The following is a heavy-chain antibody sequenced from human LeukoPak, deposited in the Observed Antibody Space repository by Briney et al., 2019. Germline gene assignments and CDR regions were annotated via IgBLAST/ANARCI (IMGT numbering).Heavy chain of an antibody. D-gene: IGHD4-11*01. CDR3: ARDLGYSHDAFDI. Sequence: PSETLSLTCAVSGGSISSNNWWSWVRQPPGKGLEWIGEIYHSGSTNYNPSLKSRVTISVDKSKNQFSLKLSSVTAADTAVYYCARDLGYSHDAFDIWGQGTMVTVSS. J-gene: IGHJ3*02. CDR1: GGSISSNNW. CDR2: IYHSGST. V-gene: IGHV4-4*02.